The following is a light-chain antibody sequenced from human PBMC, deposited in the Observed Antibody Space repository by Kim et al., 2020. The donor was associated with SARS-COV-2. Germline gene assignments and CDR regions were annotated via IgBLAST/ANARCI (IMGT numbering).Light chain of an antibody. CDR1: QGISSY. V-gene: IGKV1-8*01. CDR3: QQYYNYGST. CDR2: AAS. Sequence: AIRITQSPSSLSASTGDRVTITCRASQGISSYLAWYQQKPGKAPKLLIYAASTLQSGVPSRFSGSGSGTDFTLTISCLQSEDFATYYCQQYYNYGSTFGQGTKVDIK. J-gene: IGKJ1*01.